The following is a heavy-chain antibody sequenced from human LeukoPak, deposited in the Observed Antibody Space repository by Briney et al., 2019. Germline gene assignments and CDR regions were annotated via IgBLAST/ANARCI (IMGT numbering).Heavy chain of an antibody. CDR2: IYWDDDK. D-gene: IGHD3-22*01. CDR3: ARDSSGYLGFDY. J-gene: IGHJ4*02. Sequence: KESGSTLVQPTQTLTLTCTFSGFSLSTRGVGVAWIRQPPGKALEWLALIYWDDDKRYSPSVKSRLTITKDTSKNQVVLIMTNMDPVDTATYYCARDSSGYLGFDYWGQGTLVTVSS. CDR1: GFSLSTRGVG. V-gene: IGHV2-5*02.